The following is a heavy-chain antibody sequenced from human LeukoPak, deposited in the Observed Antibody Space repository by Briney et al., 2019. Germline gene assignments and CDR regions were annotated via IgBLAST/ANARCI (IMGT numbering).Heavy chain of an antibody. J-gene: IGHJ4*02. CDR3: ARDTLSVAVAGGY. CDR2: ITSGSSYI. Sequence: PGGSLRLSCAASGFTFSSYNMNWVRQAPGKRLEWVSSITSGSSYIYYADSVKGRFTISRDNAKNSLYLQMNSLRAEDTAVYYCARDTLSVAVAGGYWGQGTLVTVSS. V-gene: IGHV3-21*01. D-gene: IGHD6-19*01. CDR1: GFTFSSYN.